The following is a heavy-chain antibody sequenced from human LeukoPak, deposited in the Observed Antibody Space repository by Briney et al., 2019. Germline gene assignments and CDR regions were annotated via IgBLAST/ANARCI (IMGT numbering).Heavy chain of an antibody. CDR2: IKSKTDGGTT. V-gene: IGHV3-15*01. Sequence: GGSLRLSCAASGFTFSNAWMSWVRQAPGKGLEWVGRIKSKTDGGTTDYAAPVKGRFTISRDDSKNTLYLQMNSLRAEDTAVYYCARDGASLGAQFDYWGQGTLVTVSS. D-gene: IGHD1-26*01. CDR3: ARDGASLGAQFDY. J-gene: IGHJ4*02. CDR1: GFTFSNAW.